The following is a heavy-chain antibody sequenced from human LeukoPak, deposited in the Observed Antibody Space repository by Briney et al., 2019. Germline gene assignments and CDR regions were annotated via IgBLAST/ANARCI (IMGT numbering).Heavy chain of an antibody. V-gene: IGHV3-30*18. J-gene: IGHJ3*02. CDR3: AKDRKGRAGYGGKRDAFDI. Sequence: GGSLRLSCAASGFTFSNYGMHWVRQAPGKGLEWVAVISYDGSNKYYADSVKGRFTISRDNSKNTLYLQMNSLRAEDTAVYYCAKDRKGRAGYGGKRDAFDIWGQGTMVTVSS. D-gene: IGHD4-23*01. CDR1: GFTFSNYG. CDR2: ISYDGSNK.